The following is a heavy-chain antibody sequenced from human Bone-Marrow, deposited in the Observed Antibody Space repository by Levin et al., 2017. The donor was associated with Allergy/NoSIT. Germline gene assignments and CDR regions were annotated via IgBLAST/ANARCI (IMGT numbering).Heavy chain of an antibody. Sequence: PSETLSLTCAVSGGSISSGGYSWNWIRQPPGKGLEWIGYIHHSGSTYYNPSLKSRVTMSVDRSKNQFSLSLSSVTAADTAVYFCASHHCTSATCSALLFDSWGQGTLVTVSS. CDR3: ASHHCTSATCSALLFDS. D-gene: IGHD2-2*01. CDR1: GGSISSGGYS. J-gene: IGHJ4*02. V-gene: IGHV4-30-2*01. CDR2: IHHSGST.